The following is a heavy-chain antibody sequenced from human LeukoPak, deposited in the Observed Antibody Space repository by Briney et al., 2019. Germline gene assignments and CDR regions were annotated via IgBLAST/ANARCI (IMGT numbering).Heavy chain of an antibody. CDR3: ARARGAVAIDY. CDR2: IYHSGST. Sequence: PSETLSLTCAVSGGSISSSNWWSWVRQPPGKGLEWIGEIYHSGSTNYNPSLKSRVTISVDTSKNQFSLKLSSVTAADTAVYYCARARGAVAIDYWGQGTQVTVSS. CDR1: GGSISSSNW. J-gene: IGHJ4*02. V-gene: IGHV4-4*02. D-gene: IGHD6-19*01.